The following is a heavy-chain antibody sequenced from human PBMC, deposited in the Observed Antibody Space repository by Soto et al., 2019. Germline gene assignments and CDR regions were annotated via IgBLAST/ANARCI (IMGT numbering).Heavy chain of an antibody. D-gene: IGHD6-19*01. J-gene: IGHJ4*02. CDR2: INHSGST. V-gene: IGHV4-34*01. CDR1: GGSFSGYY. CDR3: ASGGIAVAGTPYFDY. Sequence: LLQLRRLSLTCAVYGGSFSGYYWSWIRQPPGKGLAWIGEINHSGSTNYNPSLKSRVTISVDTPKNQFSLKLSSVTAADTAVYYCASGGIAVAGTPYFDYWGQGTLVTVSS.